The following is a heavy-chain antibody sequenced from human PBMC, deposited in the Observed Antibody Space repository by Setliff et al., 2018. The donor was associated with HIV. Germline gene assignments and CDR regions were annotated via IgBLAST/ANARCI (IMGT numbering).Heavy chain of an antibody. V-gene: IGHV3-30*04. J-gene: IGHJ4*02. CDR2: ISYDGSNK. D-gene: IGHD3-16*01. Sequence: LRLSCAASGFTFSSYAMHWVRQAPGKGLEWVAVISYDGSNKYYADSVKGRFTISRDNSKNTLYLQMNSLRAEDTATYYCAKAWGSGYPSFESALMFDVWGQGTLVTVSS. CDR1: GFTFSSYA. CDR3: AKAWGSGYPSFESALMFDV.